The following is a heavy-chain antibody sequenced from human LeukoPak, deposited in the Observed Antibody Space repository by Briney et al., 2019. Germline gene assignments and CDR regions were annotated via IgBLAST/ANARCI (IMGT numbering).Heavy chain of an antibody. V-gene: IGHV1-18*01. CDR3: ARGRYYDFWSGYYIHHFDY. CDR2: ISAYNGNT. J-gene: IGHJ4*02. D-gene: IGHD3-3*01. CDR1: GYTFTSYG. Sequence: ASVKVSCKASGYTFTSYGISWVRQAPGQGLEWMGWISAYNGNTNYAQKLQGRVTMTTDTSTSTAYMELRSLRSDDTAVYYCARGRYYDFWSGYYIHHFDYWGQGTLVTVSS.